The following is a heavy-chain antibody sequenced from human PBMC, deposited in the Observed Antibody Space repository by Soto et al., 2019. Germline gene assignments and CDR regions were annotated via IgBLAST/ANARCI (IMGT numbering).Heavy chain of an antibody. CDR1: YGNIVNLG. CDR2: IYYAGST. Sequence: TVFYGNIVNLGGSWIIQPPGKGLEFIGYIYYAGSTTYNPSLKSRVTISVDTSKNQFSLKLTSVTAADTAVYYCARLGGYDQALDSCGERTLVTVSS. CDR3: ARLGGYDQALDS. V-gene: IGHV4-59*08. D-gene: IGHD3-22*01. J-gene: IGHJ4*02.